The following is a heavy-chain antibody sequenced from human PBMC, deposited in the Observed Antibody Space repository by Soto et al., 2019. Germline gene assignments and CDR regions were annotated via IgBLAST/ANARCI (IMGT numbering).Heavy chain of an antibody. D-gene: IGHD3-22*01. CDR3: TRGTNYYDSSGYLGYYYCYGMDV. J-gene: IGHJ6*02. Sequence: GGSLRLSCTASGFTFGDYAMSWFRQAPGKGLEWVGFIRSKAYGGTTEYAASVKGRFTISRDDSKSIAHLQMNSLKTEDTAVYYCTRGTNYYDSSGYLGYYYCYGMDVWGQGTTVTVSS. V-gene: IGHV3-49*03. CDR2: IRSKAYGGTT. CDR1: GFTFGDYA.